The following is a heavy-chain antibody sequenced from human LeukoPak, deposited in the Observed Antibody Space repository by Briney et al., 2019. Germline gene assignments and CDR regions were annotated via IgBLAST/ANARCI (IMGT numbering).Heavy chain of an antibody. V-gene: IGHV1-8*03. CDR3: ARAEGAGGFDY. Sequence: ASVKVSCKASGYTFTSYDINWVRQVTGQGLEWMGWMNPKSGNTGYAQKFQGRVTITRNTSISTAYMELSSLRSEDTAVYYCARAEGAGGFDYWGQGTLVTVSS. J-gene: IGHJ4*02. D-gene: IGHD1-26*01. CDR2: MNPKSGNT. CDR1: GYTFTSYD.